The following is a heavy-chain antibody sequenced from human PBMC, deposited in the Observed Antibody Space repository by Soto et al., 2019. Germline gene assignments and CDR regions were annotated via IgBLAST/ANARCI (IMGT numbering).Heavy chain of an antibody. V-gene: IGHV4-30-4*01. CDR1: GGPISTIDYY. Sequence: SETLSLTCTVSGGPISTIDYYWGWIRQPPGKGLEWIGYIYYTGSTYYNPSLKSRVIMSVDTSKNQFSLNLTSVTAADTAVYYCARDYYETLTGYRYYFDYWGQGTLVTVSS. CDR3: ARDYYETLTGYRYYFDY. D-gene: IGHD3-9*01. J-gene: IGHJ4*02. CDR2: IYYTGST.